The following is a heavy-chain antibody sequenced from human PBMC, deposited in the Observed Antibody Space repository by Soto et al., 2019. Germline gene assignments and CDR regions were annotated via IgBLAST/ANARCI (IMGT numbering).Heavy chain of an antibody. CDR3: ARDRSRYRGFNAFDI. CDR2: ISAYNGNT. CDR1: GYTFTSYG. J-gene: IGHJ3*02. V-gene: IGHV1-18*01. D-gene: IGHD3-10*01. Sequence: ASVKVSCKASGYTFTSYGISWVRQAPGQGLEWMGWISAYNGNTNYAQKHQGRVTMTTDTSTSTAYMELRSLRSDDTAVYYCARDRSRYRGFNAFDIWGQGTMVTVSS.